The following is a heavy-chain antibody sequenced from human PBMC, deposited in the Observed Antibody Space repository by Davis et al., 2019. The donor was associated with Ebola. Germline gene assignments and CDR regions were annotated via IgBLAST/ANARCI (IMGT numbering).Heavy chain of an antibody. J-gene: IGHJ4*02. Sequence: GESLKISCAASGFTFSNAWMSWVRQAPGKGLEWVGRIKSKTDGGTTDYAAPVKGRFTISRDDSKNTLYLQMNSLKTEDTAVYYCTTGCYGYFDYWGQGTLVTVSS. CDR1: GFTFSNAW. V-gene: IGHV3-15*01. CDR2: IKSKTDGGTT. CDR3: TTGCYGYFDY. D-gene: IGHD2-15*01.